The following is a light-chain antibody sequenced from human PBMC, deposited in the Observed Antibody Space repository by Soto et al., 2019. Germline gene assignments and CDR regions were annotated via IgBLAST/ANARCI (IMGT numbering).Light chain of an antibody. Sequence: QSVLTQPASVSGSPGQSITISCTGTSSDVGSYKLVSWYQQHPGKAPKLMIYEVTQRPSGVANRFSGSKSCNTASLTISGLQAEDEADYYCCSYAPSSTYVFGPGTKLTVL. CDR3: CSYAPSSTYV. CDR2: EVT. CDR1: SSDVGSYKL. J-gene: IGLJ1*01. V-gene: IGLV2-23*02.